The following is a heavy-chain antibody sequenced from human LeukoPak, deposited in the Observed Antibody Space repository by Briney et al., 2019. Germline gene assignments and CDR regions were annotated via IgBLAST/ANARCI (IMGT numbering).Heavy chain of an antibody. V-gene: IGHV1-18*01. CDR2: ISAYNGNT. CDR1: GHTFTSYG. Sequence: GASVKVSCKASGHTFTSYGISWVRQAPGQGLEWMGWISAYNGNTNYAQKLQGRVTMTTDTSTSTAYMELRSLRSDDTAVYYCAREARDDILTGYYPYYFDYWGQGTLVTVSS. CDR3: AREARDDILTGYYPYYFDY. D-gene: IGHD3-9*01. J-gene: IGHJ4*02.